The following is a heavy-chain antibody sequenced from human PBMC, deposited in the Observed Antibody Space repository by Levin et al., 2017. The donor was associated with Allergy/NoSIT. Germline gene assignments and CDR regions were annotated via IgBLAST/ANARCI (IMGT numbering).Heavy chain of an antibody. CDR3: ARPRGGFYGSGSFDS. CDR2: IIPAFAST. J-gene: IGHJ4*02. D-gene: IGHD3-10*01. Sequence: PRASVKVSCKAFGGTLRNYPISWVRQAPGQGLEWMGGIIPAFASTNYAQKFQGRVTITADESTRTAYMVLRSLRSEDTAVYFCARPRGGFYGSGSFDSWGQGTLVTVSS. CDR1: GGTLRNYP. V-gene: IGHV1-69*13.